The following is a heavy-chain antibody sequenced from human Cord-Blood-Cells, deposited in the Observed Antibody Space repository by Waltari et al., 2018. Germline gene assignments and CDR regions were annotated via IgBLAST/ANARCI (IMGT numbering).Heavy chain of an antibody. Sequence: QVQLVQSGAEVRKPGASVKVSCKASGYTFTGYYMHWVRQAPGQGLEWMGRINPNSGGTNYAQKFQGRVTMTRDTSISTAYMELSRLRSYDTVVYYCARVRRYCSSTSCSDAFDIWGQGTMVTVSS. V-gene: IGHV1-2*05. CDR3: ARVRRYCSSTSCSDAFDI. D-gene: IGHD2-2*01. J-gene: IGHJ3*02. CDR2: INPNSGGT. CDR1: GYTFTGYY.